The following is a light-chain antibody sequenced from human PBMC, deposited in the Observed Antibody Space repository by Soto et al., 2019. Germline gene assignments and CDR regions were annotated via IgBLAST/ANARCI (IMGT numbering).Light chain of an antibody. CDR1: QDISNF. J-gene: IGKJ1*01. Sequence: DIQMTQSPSSLSASIGDRVTITCRASQDISNFLVWYQQKPGKLPNLLIYAASTLQSGVPSGFSGSGSGTDFTLTISSLQPEDVGTYYCQKYDSAPWTFGQGTKVEIK. V-gene: IGKV1-27*01. CDR2: AAS. CDR3: QKYDSAPWT.